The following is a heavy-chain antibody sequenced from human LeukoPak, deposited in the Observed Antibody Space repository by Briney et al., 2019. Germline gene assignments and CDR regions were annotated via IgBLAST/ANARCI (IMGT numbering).Heavy chain of an antibody. J-gene: IGHJ4*02. CDR2: IYYSGST. Sequence: SETLSLTCTVSGGSISSGGYYWSWIRQHPGKGLEWIGYIYYSGSTYYNPSLKSRVTISVDTSKDQFSLKLCSVTAADTAVYYCAREVTGSYLDYWGQGTLVTVSS. D-gene: IGHD3-10*01. CDR1: GGSISSGGYY. CDR3: AREVTGSYLDY. V-gene: IGHV4-31*03.